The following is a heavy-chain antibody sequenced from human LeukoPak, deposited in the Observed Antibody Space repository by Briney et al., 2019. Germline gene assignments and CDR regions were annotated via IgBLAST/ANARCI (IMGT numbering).Heavy chain of an antibody. Sequence: GGSLRLSCAASGCIFSNYGMSWVRQTPGKGLEWVSVISGNGHETFYTDSVKGRFTISRDNSMNTLYLQMNSLGAEDTALYYCARDRVPGTSPKMDSWGQGTLVTVSS. J-gene: IGHJ4*02. CDR1: GCIFSNYG. D-gene: IGHD1-1*01. CDR2: ISGNGHET. CDR3: ARDRVPGTSPKMDS. V-gene: IGHV3-23*01.